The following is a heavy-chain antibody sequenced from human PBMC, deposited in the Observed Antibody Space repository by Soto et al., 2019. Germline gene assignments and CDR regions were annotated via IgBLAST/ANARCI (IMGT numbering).Heavy chain of an antibody. D-gene: IGHD1-26*01. J-gene: IGHJ6*02. CDR2: ISSSSSYI. V-gene: IGHV3-21*01. CDR3: ARVRIEGSYYIWGYYYGMDV. CDR1: GFTFSSYS. Sequence: GGSLRLSCAASGFTFSSYSMNWVRQAPGKGLEWVSSISSSSSYIYYADSVKGRFTISRDNAKNSLYLQMNSLRAEDTAVYYCARVRIEGSYYIWGYYYGMDVWGQGTTVTVSS.